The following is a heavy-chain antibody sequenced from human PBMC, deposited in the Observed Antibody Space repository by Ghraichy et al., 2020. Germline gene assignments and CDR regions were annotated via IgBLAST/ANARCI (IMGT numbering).Heavy chain of an antibody. J-gene: IGHJ6*02. D-gene: IGHD3-9*01. CDR3: ARGPARPYSEILTGYLPHYYYYGMDV. CDR2: IYYSGST. V-gene: IGHV4-59*01. Sequence: SETLSLTCTVSGGSISSYYWSWIRQPPGKGLEWIGYIYYSGSTNYNPSLKSRITISVDTSKNQFSLKLSSVTAADPAVYYCARGPARPYSEILTGYLPHYYYYGMDVWGQGTTVTVSS. CDR1: GGSISSYY.